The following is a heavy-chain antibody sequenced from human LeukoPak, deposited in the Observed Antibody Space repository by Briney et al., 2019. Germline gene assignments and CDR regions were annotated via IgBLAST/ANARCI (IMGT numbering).Heavy chain of an antibody. V-gene: IGHV3-21*01. CDR2: ISSSSSYI. D-gene: IGHD6-6*01. CDR1: GFTFSSYT. Sequence: PGGSLRLSCAASGFTFSSYTMNWVRQAPGKGLEWVSSISSSSSYIYYADSVKGRFTISRDNAKNSLYLQMNSLRAEDTAVYYCARESSSSGLYYFDYWGQGILVTVSS. J-gene: IGHJ4*02. CDR3: ARESSSSGLYYFDY.